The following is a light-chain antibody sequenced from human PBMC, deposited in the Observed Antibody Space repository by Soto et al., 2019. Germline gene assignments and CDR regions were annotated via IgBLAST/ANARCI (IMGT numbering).Light chain of an antibody. CDR2: KAS. Sequence: EIRMTHSPSTLSGSVGDRVTIXCRASQTFLSRFVWFQQKPGKAPKLLISKASTLKSGVPSRFSGSGSGTEFTLPISSRQPDDFATYYGQHYNSYSEAVGQGTKVDI. CDR3: QHYNSYSEA. J-gene: IGKJ1*01. CDR1: QTFLSR. V-gene: IGKV1-5*03.